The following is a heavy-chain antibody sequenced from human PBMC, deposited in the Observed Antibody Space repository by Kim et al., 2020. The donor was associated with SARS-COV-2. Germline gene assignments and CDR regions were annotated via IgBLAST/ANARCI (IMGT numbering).Heavy chain of an antibody. CDR2: IGGDGIST. CDR1: GFTLRSYW. D-gene: IGHD3-10*02. CDR3: ARGMFKTGFDV. J-gene: IGHJ6*02. Sequence: GGSLRLSCAASGFTLRSYWINWVRQAPGKGLVWVSRIGGDGISTHYADSVKGRFTVSRDNYDNTVYLQMNSLRADDTAVYYCARGMFKTGFDVWGQGTTVTVSS. V-gene: IGHV3-74*01.